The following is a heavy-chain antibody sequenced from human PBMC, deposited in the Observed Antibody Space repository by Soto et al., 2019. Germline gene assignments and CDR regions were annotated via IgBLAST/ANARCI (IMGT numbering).Heavy chain of an antibody. D-gene: IGHD3-9*01. V-gene: IGHV3-48*02. Sequence: EVQLVESGGGLVQPGGSLRLSCAASGFTFSSYSMNWVRQAPGKGLEWVSYISSSSSTIYYADSVKGRFTISRDNAKNSLYLQMNSLRDEDTAVYYCARDRSDILTGYPFQGFDPWGQGTLVTVSS. CDR2: ISSSSSTI. J-gene: IGHJ5*02. CDR1: GFTFSSYS. CDR3: ARDRSDILTGYPFQGFDP.